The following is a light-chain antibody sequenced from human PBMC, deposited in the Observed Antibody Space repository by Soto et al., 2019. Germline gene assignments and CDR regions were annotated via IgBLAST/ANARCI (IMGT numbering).Light chain of an antibody. CDR1: QPVNNN. V-gene: IGKV3-15*01. J-gene: IGKJ5*01. CDR3: QQYEKWPPSIT. CDR2: GVS. Sequence: IEMTQSPAPLSASPGDRATLPSRASQPVNNNLAWYQQKPGQAPRLLIYGVSTRATGISARFSGGGSVTEFTLTISSLQSEDFALYYCQQYEKWPPSITFGQGTRLEIK.